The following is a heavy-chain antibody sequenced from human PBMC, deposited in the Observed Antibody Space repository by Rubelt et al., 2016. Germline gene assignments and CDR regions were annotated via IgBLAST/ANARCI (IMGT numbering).Heavy chain of an antibody. CDR3: ARSPPRIQLWLRNWYFDL. Sequence: QVQLQQWGAGLLKPSETLSLTCAVYGGSFSGYYWSWIRQPPGKGLEWIGEINHSGSTNYNPSLKCRVTISVDTSKNQFSLKLSSVTAADTAVYYCARSPPRIQLWLRNWYFDLWGRGTLVTVSS. V-gene: IGHV4-34*01. J-gene: IGHJ2*01. CDR2: INHSGST. D-gene: IGHD5-18*01. CDR1: GGSFSGYY.